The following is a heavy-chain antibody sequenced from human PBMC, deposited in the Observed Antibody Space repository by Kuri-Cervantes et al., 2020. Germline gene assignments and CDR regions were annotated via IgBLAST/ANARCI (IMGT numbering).Heavy chain of an antibody. CDR3: AKDGSYCSGDSCYGKEYFHH. D-gene: IGHD2-15*01. J-gene: IGHJ1*01. V-gene: IGHV3-30*02. Sequence: GESLKISCAASGYTFSNYGLHWVRQAPGKGLEWVAFIPYDGNNEYYSDSVKGRFTISRDNSKNFLYLQMNSLRAEDTAQYYCAKDGSYCSGDSCYGKEYFHHWGQGTLVTVSS. CDR1: GYTFSNYG. CDR2: IPYDGNNE.